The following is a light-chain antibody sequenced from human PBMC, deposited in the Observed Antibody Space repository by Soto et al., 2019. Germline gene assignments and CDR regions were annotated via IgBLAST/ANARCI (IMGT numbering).Light chain of an antibody. J-gene: IGKJ1*01. CDR3: QQYNNWPLS. CDR2: GAS. V-gene: IGKV3D-15*01. CDR1: QSVSSSY. Sequence: EIVLTQSPGTLSLSPGERATLSCRASQSVSSSYLAWYQQKPGQAPRLLIYGASTRATGIPARFSGIGSGTEFTLTISSLQSEDFAVYYCQQYNNWPLSFGQGTKVDI.